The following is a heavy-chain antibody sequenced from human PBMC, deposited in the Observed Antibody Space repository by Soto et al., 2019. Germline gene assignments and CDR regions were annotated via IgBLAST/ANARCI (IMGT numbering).Heavy chain of an antibody. D-gene: IGHD3-3*01. CDR3: AKDSWSGYPNDAFDI. CDR2: ISGSSGST. CDR1: GFTFSDYY. J-gene: IGHJ3*02. V-gene: IGHV3-11*05. Sequence: GGSLRLSCAASGFTFSDYYMSWIRQAPGKGLEWVSYISGSSGSTYYADSVKGRFTISRDNAKNTLYLQMNSLRAEDTAVYYCAKDSWSGYPNDAFDIWGQGTMVTVSS.